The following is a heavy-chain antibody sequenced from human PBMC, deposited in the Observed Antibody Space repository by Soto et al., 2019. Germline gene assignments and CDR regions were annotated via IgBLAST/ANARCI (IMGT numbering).Heavy chain of an antibody. CDR3: VVFVVAATQHWFDP. CDR1: GGSISSSSYY. J-gene: IGHJ5*02. Sequence: QLQLQESGPGLVKPSETLSLTCTVSGGSISSSSYYWGWVRQPPGKGLEWIGRIYYSGSTYYNPSLKSRVTISLDTSKIQLSLKLSSVTAADTAVYYCVVFVVAATQHWFDPWGQGTLVTVSS. D-gene: IGHD2-15*01. CDR2: IYYSGST. V-gene: IGHV4-39*01.